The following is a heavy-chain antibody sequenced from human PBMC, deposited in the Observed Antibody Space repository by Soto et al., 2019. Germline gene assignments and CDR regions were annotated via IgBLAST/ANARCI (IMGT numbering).Heavy chain of an antibody. Sequence: GASVKVSCKASGYTFTSYGISWVRQAPGQGLEWMGWISAYNGNTNYAQKLQGRVTMTTDTSTSTAYMELRSLRSDDTAVYYCARSFRASYSSGWHWLRYNWFDPWGQGTLVTVSS. CDR2: ISAYNGNT. CDR3: ARSFRASYSSGWHWLRYNWFDP. D-gene: IGHD6-19*01. CDR1: GYTFTSYG. J-gene: IGHJ5*02. V-gene: IGHV1-18*01.